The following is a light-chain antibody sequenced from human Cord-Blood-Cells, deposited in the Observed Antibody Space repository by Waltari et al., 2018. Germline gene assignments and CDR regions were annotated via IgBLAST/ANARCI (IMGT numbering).Light chain of an antibody. V-gene: IGLV2-11*01. Sequence: QSALTQPRSVSGSPGQSVTISCTGTSSDVGGYNYVSWYQQHPGKAPQLMIYDVSKRPSGVPDRFSGSRSGNTASLTISGLQAEDEADYYCCSYAGSYTLVFGTGTKVTVL. CDR2: DVS. CDR3: CSYAGSYTLV. CDR1: SSDVGGYNY. J-gene: IGLJ1*01.